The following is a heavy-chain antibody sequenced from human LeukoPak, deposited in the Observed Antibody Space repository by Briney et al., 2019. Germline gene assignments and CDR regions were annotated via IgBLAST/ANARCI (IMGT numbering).Heavy chain of an antibody. Sequence: SETLSLTCAVYGGSFSGYYWSWIRQPPGKGLEWIGEINHSGSTNYNPSLKSRVTISVDTSKNQFSLKLSSVTAADTAVYYCARQGYCSGGSCYSNQYYYYMDVWGKGTTVTVSS. CDR2: INHSGST. J-gene: IGHJ6*03. CDR1: GGSFSGYY. CDR3: ARQGYCSGGSCYSNQYYYYMDV. V-gene: IGHV4-34*01. D-gene: IGHD2-15*01.